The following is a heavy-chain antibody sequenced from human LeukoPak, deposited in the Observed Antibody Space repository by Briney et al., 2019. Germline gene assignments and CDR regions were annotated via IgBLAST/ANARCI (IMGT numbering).Heavy chain of an antibody. CDR2: ISAYNGNT. Sequence: ASVKVSCKASGYTFTSYAMNWVRQAPGQGLEWMGWISAYNGNTNYAQKLQGRVTMTTDTSTSTAYMELRSLRSDDTAVYYCAISGPYYDILTGYQAPSFDYWGQGTLVTVSS. J-gene: IGHJ4*02. V-gene: IGHV1-18*01. CDR3: AISGPYYDILTGYQAPSFDY. D-gene: IGHD3-9*01. CDR1: GYTFTSYA.